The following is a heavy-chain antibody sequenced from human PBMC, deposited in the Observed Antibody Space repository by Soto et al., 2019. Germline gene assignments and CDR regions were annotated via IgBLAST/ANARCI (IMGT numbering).Heavy chain of an antibody. J-gene: IGHJ4*02. CDR2: INPAGSVT. Sequence: GASVKVSCKASGISFINHYVHWVRQAPGQGPEWMGVINPAGSVTVYALKLQGRVTMTTDTSTSTAYMELRSLRSDNTAVYYCARDGVVGATELDYWGQGTLVTVSS. D-gene: IGHD1-26*01. CDR1: GISFINHY. CDR3: ARDGVVGATELDY. V-gene: IGHV1-46*01.